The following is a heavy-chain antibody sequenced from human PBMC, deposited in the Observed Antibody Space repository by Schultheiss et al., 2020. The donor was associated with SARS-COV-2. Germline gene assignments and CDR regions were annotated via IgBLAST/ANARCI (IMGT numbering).Heavy chain of an antibody. CDR1: GFTFSSYG. J-gene: IGHJ6*02. Sequence: GGSLRLSCAASGFTFSSYGMHWVRQAPGKGLEWVAVISYDGSNKYYADSVKGRFTISRDNSKNTLYLQMNSLRAEDTAVYYCARVSYDSLYHYYYYGMDVWGQGTTVTVSS. CDR3: ARVSYDSLYHYYYYGMDV. V-gene: IGHV3-30*03. CDR2: ISYDGSNK. D-gene: IGHD3-9*01.